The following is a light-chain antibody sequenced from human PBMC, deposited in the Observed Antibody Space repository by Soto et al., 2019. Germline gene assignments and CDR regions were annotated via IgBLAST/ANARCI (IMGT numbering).Light chain of an antibody. J-gene: IGKJ3*01. CDR2: DAS. CDR1: QSVSSY. Sequence: EIVLTQSPATLSLSPGERATLSCRASQSVSSYLAWYQQKPGQAPRLLIYDASNRATGIPARFSGSGSGTDFTLTISSLEPEDFPDYYFPQRSNSPPLFTFGPGTKVEIK. CDR3: PQRSNSPPLFT. V-gene: IGKV3-11*01.